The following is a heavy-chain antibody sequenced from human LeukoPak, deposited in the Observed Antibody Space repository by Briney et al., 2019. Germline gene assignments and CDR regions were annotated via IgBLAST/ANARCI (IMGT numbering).Heavy chain of an antibody. V-gene: IGHV4-59*01. D-gene: IGHD5-18*01. CDR2: IYYGGSA. J-gene: IGHJ4*02. Sequence: SETLSLTCTVSGGSISSYCWSWIRQSPGKGLEWIGYIYYGGSANYNPSLKSRVTILIDTSRNQFSLRLSSVTAADTAVYYCARHAGGYSYETWGQGTLVTVSS. CDR1: GGSISSYC. CDR3: ARHAGGYSYET.